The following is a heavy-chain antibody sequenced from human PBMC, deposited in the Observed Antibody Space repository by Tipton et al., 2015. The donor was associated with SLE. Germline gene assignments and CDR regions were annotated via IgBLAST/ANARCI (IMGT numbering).Heavy chain of an antibody. Sequence: SLRLSCAASGFTFSSYSMNWVRQAPGKGLEWVSAISGSGSSTYYADSVKGRFTISRDNSKNTLYLQMNSLRAEDTAVYYCAKDSPHSSSWSDYWGQGTLVTVSS. CDR3: AKDSPHSSSWSDY. CDR2: ISGSGSST. D-gene: IGHD6-13*01. J-gene: IGHJ4*02. CDR1: GFTFSSYS. V-gene: IGHV3-23*01.